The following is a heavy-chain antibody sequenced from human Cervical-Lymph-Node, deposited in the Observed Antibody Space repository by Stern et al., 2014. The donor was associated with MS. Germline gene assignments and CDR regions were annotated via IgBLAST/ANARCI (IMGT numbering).Heavy chain of an antibody. Sequence: QDQLVQSVAEVKKPGASVTISCRASGFNFTTNDIDWVRQAPGQGLEWMGWMNSNTNSTDSAHKFRGRLTMTWDNSKTLAFMQLSSLQPDDTAVYFCAREVVVGTNLWLDPWGQGTLVTVSS. CDR2: MNSNTNST. CDR1: GFNFTTND. J-gene: IGHJ5*02. V-gene: IGHV1-8*01. CDR3: AREVVVGTNLWLDP. D-gene: IGHD2-15*01.